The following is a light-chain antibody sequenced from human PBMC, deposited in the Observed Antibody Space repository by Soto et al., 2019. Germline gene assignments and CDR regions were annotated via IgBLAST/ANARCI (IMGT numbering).Light chain of an antibody. V-gene: IGKV1-39*01. Sequence: DIQMTQSPSSLSASVGDTVIITCRASQTISVYLNWYQQIAGKAPKLLIYTASTLQTGVPSRFSRTGSGTCIALASSSQLPEAFATYYLEQRFSPLTFGGGTPQRIFGGGTKVEIK. CDR2: TAS. J-gene: IGKJ4*01. CDR3: EQRFSPLTFGGGTPQRI. CDR1: QTISVY.